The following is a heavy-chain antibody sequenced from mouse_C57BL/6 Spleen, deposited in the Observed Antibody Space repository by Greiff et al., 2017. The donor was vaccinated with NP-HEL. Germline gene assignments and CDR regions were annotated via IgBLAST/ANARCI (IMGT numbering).Heavy chain of an antibody. CDR1: GYSITSGYY. CDR3: AREDNYEAWFAY. J-gene: IGHJ3*01. CDR2: ISYDGSN. D-gene: IGHD1-3*01. Sequence: EVQLVESGPGLVKPSQSLSLTCSVTGYSITSGYYWNWIRQFPGNKLEWMGYISYDGSNNYNPSLKNRISITRDTSKNQFFLKLNSVTTEDTATYYCAREDNYEAWFAYWGQGTLVTVSA. V-gene: IGHV3-6*01.